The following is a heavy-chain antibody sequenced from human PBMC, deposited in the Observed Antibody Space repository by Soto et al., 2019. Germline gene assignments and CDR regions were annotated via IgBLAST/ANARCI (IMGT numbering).Heavy chain of an antibody. J-gene: IGHJ6*03. CDR3: ARDKFVAGTAPDYYYYYMDV. CDR1: GFTFSSYG. V-gene: IGHV3-33*01. Sequence: GGSLRLSCAASGFTFSSYGMHWVRQAPGKGLEWVAVIWYDGSNKYYADSVKGRFTISRDNSKNTLYLQMNSLRAEDTAVYYCARDKFVAGTAPDYYYYYMDVWGKGTTVTVSS. D-gene: IGHD6-19*01. CDR2: IWYDGSNK.